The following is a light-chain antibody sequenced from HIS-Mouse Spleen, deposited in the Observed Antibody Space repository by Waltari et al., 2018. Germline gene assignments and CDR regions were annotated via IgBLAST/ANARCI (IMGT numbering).Light chain of an antibody. J-gene: IGLJ1*01. CDR2: GVS. CDR3: SSYAGSNNYV. V-gene: IGLV2-8*01. Sequence: QSALTQPPSASGSPGQSVTISCTGTSSDVGGYNYVSWYQQHPGKAPKLMSYGVSKRPAGVPDRFSGSKSGNTAAMTGSGLQAEDEADYYCSSYAGSNNYVFGTGTKVTVL. CDR1: SSDVGGYNY.